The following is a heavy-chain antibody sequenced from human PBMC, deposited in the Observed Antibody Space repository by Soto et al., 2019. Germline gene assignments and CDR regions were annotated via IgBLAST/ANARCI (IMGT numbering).Heavy chain of an antibody. D-gene: IGHD1-26*01. CDR3: ASPQNPRLRYYPHYFYNYMDV. J-gene: IGHJ6*03. Sequence: PGGSLRLSCAASGFTFSAYWMTWVRQAPGKGLEWVANIKEDGSEKYYVDSVKGRFTISRDNAKNSLYLQMNSLRAEDTAVYYCASPQNPRLRYYPHYFYNYMDVWGKGTTVTVSS. CDR2: IKEDGSEK. CDR1: GFTFSAYW. V-gene: IGHV3-7*01.